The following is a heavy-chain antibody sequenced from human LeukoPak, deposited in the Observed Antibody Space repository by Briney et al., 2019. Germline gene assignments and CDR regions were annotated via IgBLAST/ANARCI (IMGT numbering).Heavy chain of an antibody. V-gene: IGHV4-59*08. Sequence: PSETLSLTCTVSGGSISSYYWSWIRQPPGKGLEWIGYIYYGGSTNYNPSLKSRVTISVDTSKNQFSLKLSSVTAADTAVYYCARLDDDYRGYFDYWGQGTLVTVSS. CDR3: ARLDDDYRGYFDY. D-gene: IGHD4-11*01. CDR1: GGSISSYY. J-gene: IGHJ4*02. CDR2: IYYGGST.